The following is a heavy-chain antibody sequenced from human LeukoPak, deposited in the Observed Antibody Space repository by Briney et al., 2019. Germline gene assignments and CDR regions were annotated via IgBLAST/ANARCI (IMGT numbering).Heavy chain of an antibody. V-gene: IGHV3-15*01. Sequence: PGGSLRLSCAASGFTFSNAWMSWVRQAPGKGLEWVGRITKKTDGGTTEYAAPVKGRFTISRDDSKDTLYLQMNSLKTEDTAVYYCTRRPRPFDYWGQRTLVTVSS. CDR1: GFTFSNAW. J-gene: IGHJ4*02. CDR2: ITKKTDGGTT. CDR3: TRRPRPFDY.